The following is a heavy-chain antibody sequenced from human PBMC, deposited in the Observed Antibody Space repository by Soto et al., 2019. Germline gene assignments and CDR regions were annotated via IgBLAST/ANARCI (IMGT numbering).Heavy chain of an antibody. CDR1: GYTFTNYY. D-gene: IGHD6-19*01. CDR3: ARDPSGWFMGRYGMDV. CDR2: INPTGGWT. Sequence: ASVKVSCKASGYTFTNYYMHWVRQAPGQGLEWMGIINPTGGWTNYAQKFLGRVTITRDTSASTAYMELSSLRSEDTAVYYCARDPSGWFMGRYGMDVWGQGTTVTVSS. V-gene: IGHV1-46*01. J-gene: IGHJ6*02.